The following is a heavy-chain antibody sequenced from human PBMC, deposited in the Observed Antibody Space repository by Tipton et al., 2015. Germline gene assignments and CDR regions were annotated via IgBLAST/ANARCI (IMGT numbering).Heavy chain of an antibody. V-gene: IGHV4-34*01. CDR2: INHSGGT. D-gene: IGHD5-18*01. CDR3: ARGVKRDSYGKEGWFDP. CDR1: GGSFSGYY. J-gene: IGHJ5*02. Sequence: TLSLTCAVYGGSFSGYYWNWIRQPPGKGLEWIGEINHSGGTNYNPSLKSRVTISVDTSKNQFSLKLSSVTAADTAVYYCARGVKRDSYGKEGWFDPWGQGNLVTVSS.